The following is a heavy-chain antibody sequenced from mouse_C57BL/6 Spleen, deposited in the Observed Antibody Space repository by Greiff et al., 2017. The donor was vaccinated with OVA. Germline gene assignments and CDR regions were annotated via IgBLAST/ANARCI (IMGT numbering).Heavy chain of an antibody. CDR2: IWGDGST. Sequence: QVQLKESGPGLVAPSQSLSITCTVSGFSLTSYGVSWVRQPPGKGLEWLGVIWGDGSTNYHAALISRLSIRQDNSKSQGYIKQNRMQTDDTATYYCAKGDDYDVYWYFDVWGTGTTVTVSS. J-gene: IGHJ1*03. CDR3: AKGDDYDVYWYFDV. CDR1: GFSLTSYG. V-gene: IGHV2-3*01. D-gene: IGHD2-4*01.